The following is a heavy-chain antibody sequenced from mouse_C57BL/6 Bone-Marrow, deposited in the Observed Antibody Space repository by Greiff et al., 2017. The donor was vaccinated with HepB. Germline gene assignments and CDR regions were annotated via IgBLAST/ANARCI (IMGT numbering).Heavy chain of an antibody. CDR3: ARRAVVARYWYFDV. CDR2: IYPRSGNT. D-gene: IGHD1-1*01. J-gene: IGHJ1*03. V-gene: IGHV1-81*01. Sequence: VKLMESGAELARPGASVKLSCKASGYTFTSYGISWVKQRTGQGLEWIGEIYPRSGNTYYNEKFKGKATLTADKSSSTAYMELRSLTSEDSAVYFCARRAVVARYWYFDVWGTGTTVTVSS. CDR1: GYTFTSYG.